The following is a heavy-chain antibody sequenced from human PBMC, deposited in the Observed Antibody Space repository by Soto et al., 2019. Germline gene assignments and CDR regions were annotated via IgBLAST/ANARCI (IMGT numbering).Heavy chain of an antibody. CDR3: AREGRRQWFES. CDR2: IKHTGDA. Sequence: QVHLQESGPGLVKPSETLSLTCAVSGDSIKTETWWSWLRQLPGTGLEWIGEIKHTGDANANPALRSRVSMSGDRTKNQFFLNLRAVSAADTAVYFCAREGRRQWFESWGQGTLVTVSS. V-gene: IGHV4-4*02. CDR1: GDSIKTETW. J-gene: IGHJ5*01.